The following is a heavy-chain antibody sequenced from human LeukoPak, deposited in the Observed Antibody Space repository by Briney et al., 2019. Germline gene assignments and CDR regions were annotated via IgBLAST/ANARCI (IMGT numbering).Heavy chain of an antibody. J-gene: IGHJ5*02. V-gene: IGHV1-18*01. D-gene: IGHD6-13*01. CDR2: ISAYNGNT. CDR1: GYTFTSYA. CDR3: ARDVPQIAAADNWFDP. Sequence: GASVKVSCKASGYTFTSYAMNWVRQAPGQGLEWMGWISAYNGNTNYAQKLQGRVTMTTDTSTSTAYMELRSLRSDDTAVYYCARDVPQIAAADNWFDPWGQGTLVTVSS.